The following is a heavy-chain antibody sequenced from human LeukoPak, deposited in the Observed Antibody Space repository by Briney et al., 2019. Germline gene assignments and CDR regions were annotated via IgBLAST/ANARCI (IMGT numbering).Heavy chain of an antibody. V-gene: IGHV4-34*01. Sequence: HPSETLSLTCAVYGGSFSTYYWSWIRQPPGKGLEWVGEINHSGSTNYNPSLKSRVTISVDTSKNQFSLRLSSVTAAGTAVYYCATGRGPQLVDWGQGTLVTVSS. CDR1: GGSFSTYY. J-gene: IGHJ4*02. CDR2: INHSGST. D-gene: IGHD6-13*01. CDR3: ATGRGPQLVD.